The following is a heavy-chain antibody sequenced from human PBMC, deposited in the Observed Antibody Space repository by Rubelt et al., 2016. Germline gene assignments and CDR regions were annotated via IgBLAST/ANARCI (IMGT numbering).Heavy chain of an antibody. CDR3: VTTENFYGFDV. CDR2: IYFGGRT. Sequence: QVQLQESGPGLVKPSETLSLTCTVSGDFSSGHYWSWIRQPPGKELEWIGYIYFGGRTNYSPSLKSRVTISEDTSKNQFSLKLTDLTAADTAVYYCVTTENFYGFDVWGQGTMVIVSS. D-gene: IGHD1-1*01. CDR1: GDFSSGHY. J-gene: IGHJ3*01. V-gene: IGHV4-59*11.